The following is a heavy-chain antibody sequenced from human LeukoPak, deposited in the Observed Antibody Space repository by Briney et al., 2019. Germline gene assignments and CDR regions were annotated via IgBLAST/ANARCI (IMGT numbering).Heavy chain of an antibody. Sequence: GGSLRLSCAASGFTFDDYATHWVRQAPGKGLEWVSGISWNSGSIGYADSVKGRFTISRDNAKNSLYLQMNSLRAEDTALYYCAKDYSSSLAGFDYWGQGTLVTVSS. CDR2: ISWNSGSI. J-gene: IGHJ4*02. V-gene: IGHV3-9*01. D-gene: IGHD6-13*01. CDR3: AKDYSSSLAGFDY. CDR1: GFTFDDYA.